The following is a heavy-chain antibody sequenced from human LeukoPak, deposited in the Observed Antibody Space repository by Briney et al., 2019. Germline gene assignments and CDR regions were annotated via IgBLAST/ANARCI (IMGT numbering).Heavy chain of an antibody. CDR1: GLTVSSNY. V-gene: IGHV3-53*04. CDR3: ARAPEWLIFDY. D-gene: IGHD6-19*01. J-gene: IGHJ4*02. CDR2: IYSGGST. Sequence: PGGSRGLSGAASGLTVSSNYMSWVRKAPGKGLGWVSVIYSGGSTYYADSVKGRFTISRHNSKNTLYLQMNSLRAEDTAVYYCARAPEWLIFDYWGQGTLVTVSS.